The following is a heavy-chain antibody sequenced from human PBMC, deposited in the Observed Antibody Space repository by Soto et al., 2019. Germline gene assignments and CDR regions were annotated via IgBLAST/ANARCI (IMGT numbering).Heavy chain of an antibody. CDR3: ARGRSGWTYYYYGMDV. CDR2: ISSSGSTI. D-gene: IGHD6-19*01. Sequence: PGGSLRLSCAASGFTLSDYYMSWIRQAPGKGLEWVSYISSSGSTIYYADSVKGRFTISRDNAKNSLYLQMNSLRAEDTAVYYCARGRSGWTYYYYGMDVWGQGTTVTVSS. CDR1: GFTLSDYY. V-gene: IGHV3-11*01. J-gene: IGHJ6*02.